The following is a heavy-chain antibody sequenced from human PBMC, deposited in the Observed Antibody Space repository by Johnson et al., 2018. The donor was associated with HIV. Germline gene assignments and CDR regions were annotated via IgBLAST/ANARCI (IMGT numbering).Heavy chain of an antibody. J-gene: IGHJ3*02. V-gene: IGHV3-20*04. CDR3: AIATYYYDLSGYLTRPRAFDM. Sequence: VQLVESGGGVVRPGGSLRLSCAASGFTFDDYDMTWVRQGPGKGLEWVSGINWNGGSAGYAESVKGRFTISRDNAKRSLYLEMNSLRAEYTALYYCAIATYYYDLSGYLTRPRAFDMWGQGTMVTVSS. CDR2: INWNGGSA. CDR1: GFTFDDYD. D-gene: IGHD3-3*01.